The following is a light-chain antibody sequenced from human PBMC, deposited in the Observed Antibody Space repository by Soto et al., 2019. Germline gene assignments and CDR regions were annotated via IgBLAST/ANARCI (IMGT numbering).Light chain of an antibody. Sequence: QLVLTQPPSASGTPGQRVTISCFGSSSNIGSNSVNWYQQLPGTAPKLLIYGNNQRPSGVPDRVSGSKSGTSASLAISGLQSEDEADYYCATWDDSLNGVVFGGGTQLTVL. CDR1: SSNIGSNS. J-gene: IGLJ2*01. V-gene: IGLV1-44*01. CDR3: ATWDDSLNGVV. CDR2: GNN.